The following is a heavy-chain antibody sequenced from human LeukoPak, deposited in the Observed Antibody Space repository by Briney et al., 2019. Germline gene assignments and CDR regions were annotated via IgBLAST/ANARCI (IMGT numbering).Heavy chain of an antibody. CDR3: ARNENSGWGYFDY. CDR2: IGGSNGIT. V-gene: IGHV3-23*01. CDR1: RFTFSSYA. J-gene: IGHJ4*02. D-gene: IGHD5-12*01. Sequence: GGSLRLSCAASRFTFSSYAMGWVRQAPGKGLEWVSVIGGSNGITFYVGSVKGRFTISRDNSKDTLYLQMNSLRAEDTAVYYCARNENSGWGYFDYWGQGTLVTVSS.